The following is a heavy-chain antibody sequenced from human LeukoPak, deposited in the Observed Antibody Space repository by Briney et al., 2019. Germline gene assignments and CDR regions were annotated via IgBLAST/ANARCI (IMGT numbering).Heavy chain of an antibody. CDR1: GYTFTGYH. J-gene: IGHJ4*02. CDR2: INPNSGGT. V-gene: IGHV1-2*02. D-gene: IGHD1-7*01. CDR3: AREFTGNCIDY. Sequence: ASVQVSCKASGYTFTGYHMHWVRQAPGQGLAWVGWINPNSGGTNYAQRFQGRVTMTRDSSISTAYMDLSRLRSDDTAVYYCAREFTGNCIDYWGQGTLITVSS.